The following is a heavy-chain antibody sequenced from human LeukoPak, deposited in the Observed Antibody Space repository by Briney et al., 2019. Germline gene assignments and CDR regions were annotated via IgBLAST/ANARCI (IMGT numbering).Heavy chain of an antibody. V-gene: IGHV3-30*18. CDR1: GFTFSNFP. D-gene: IGHD2-15*01. Sequence: PGGSLRLSCAASGFTFSNFPMTWVRQAPGKGLEWVAVISYDGSNKYYADSVKGRFTISRDNSKNTLCLQMNSLRAEDTAVYYCAKNSGILSNWFDPWGQGTLVTVSS. CDR3: AKNSGILSNWFDP. CDR2: ISYDGSNK. J-gene: IGHJ5*02.